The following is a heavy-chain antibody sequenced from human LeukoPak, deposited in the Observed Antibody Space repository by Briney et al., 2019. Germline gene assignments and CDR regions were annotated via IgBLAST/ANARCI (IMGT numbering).Heavy chain of an antibody. D-gene: IGHD6-19*01. Sequence: SGTLSLTCSASGASTSDKYWSWVRQSPGRTLEWIGHIYNGRNTKYNPSLTSRVTISVDTSKNQFSLSLTSVTAADTAMYYCAQTTGWPGFDFWGPGALVTVSS. CDR2: IYNGRNT. V-gene: IGHV4-59*08. CDR1: GASTSDKY. CDR3: AQTTGWPGFDF. J-gene: IGHJ4*02.